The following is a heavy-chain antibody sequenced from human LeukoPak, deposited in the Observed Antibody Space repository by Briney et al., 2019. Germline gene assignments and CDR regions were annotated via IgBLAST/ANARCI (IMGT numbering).Heavy chain of an antibody. D-gene: IGHD3-3*01. V-gene: IGHV3-7*01. CDR3: ARAENDFWSGYYRSGAFDI. Sequence: PGGSLRLSCAASGFTFSSYWMSWVRQAPGKGLEWVANIKQDGSEKYYVDSVKGRSTISRDNAKNSLYLQMNSLRAEDTAVYYCARAENDFWSGYYRSGAFDIWGQGTLVTVSS. CDR2: IKQDGSEK. CDR1: GFTFSSYW. J-gene: IGHJ4*02.